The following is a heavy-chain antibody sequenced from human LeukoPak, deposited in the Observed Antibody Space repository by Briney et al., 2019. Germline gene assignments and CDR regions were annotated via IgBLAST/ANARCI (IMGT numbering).Heavy chain of an antibody. Sequence: PSETLSLTCTVSGGSISRSNWWTWVRQSPGKGLEWIGDIIHSGNTNYNPSLRSRLIISLDKSRNQFSLKLSSVTAADTAVYYCTGYNIPYTFEFWGQGTLVTVSS. CDR3: TGYNIPYTFEF. CDR2: IIHSGNT. V-gene: IGHV4-4*02. CDR1: GGSISRSNW. J-gene: IGHJ4*02. D-gene: IGHD1-14*01.